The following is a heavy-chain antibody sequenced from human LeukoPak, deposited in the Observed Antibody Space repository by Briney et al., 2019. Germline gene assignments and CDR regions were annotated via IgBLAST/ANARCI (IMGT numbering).Heavy chain of an antibody. V-gene: IGHV1-24*01. CDR1: GYTLTELS. J-gene: IGHJ3*02. D-gene: IGHD5-24*01. CDR2: FDPEDGET. Sequence: GASVKVSCKVSGYTLTELSMHWVRQAPGKGLEWMGGFDPEDGETVYAQKFQGRVTMTEDTSTDTAYMELSSLRSEDTAVYYCATQLMATSDAFDIWGQGTMVTVSS. CDR3: ATQLMATSDAFDI.